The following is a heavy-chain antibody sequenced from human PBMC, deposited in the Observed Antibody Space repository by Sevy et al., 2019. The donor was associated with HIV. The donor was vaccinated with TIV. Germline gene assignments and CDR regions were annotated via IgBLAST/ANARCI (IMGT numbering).Heavy chain of an antibody. V-gene: IGHV4-38-2*02. CDR1: GYSISSGYY. D-gene: IGHD1-26*01. CDR3: ARTRNGRKGAFDI. CDR2: IYHSGST. Sequence: SETLSLTCTVSGYSISSGYYWDWIRQPPGKGLEWIGSIYHSGSTYYNPSLKSRVTISVDTSKNQFSLKLSSVTAADTAVYYCARTRNGRKGAFDIWGQGTMVTVSS. J-gene: IGHJ3*02.